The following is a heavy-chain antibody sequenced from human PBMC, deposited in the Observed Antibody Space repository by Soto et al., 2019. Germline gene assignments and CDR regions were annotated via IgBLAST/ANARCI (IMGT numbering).Heavy chain of an antibody. CDR2: IYYRGIT. CDR3: ASPAGADYTFDY. CDR1: GGSITSSSYY. J-gene: IGHJ4*02. V-gene: IGHV4-39*01. Sequence: PSETLSLTCTVSGGSITSSSYYWGWIRQAPGKGLEWIGTIYYRGITYYSPSLKSRVTISADTSKNQFSLTLDSVTAADTAIYFCASPAGADYTFDYWGRGTLVTVSS. D-gene: IGHD4-4*01.